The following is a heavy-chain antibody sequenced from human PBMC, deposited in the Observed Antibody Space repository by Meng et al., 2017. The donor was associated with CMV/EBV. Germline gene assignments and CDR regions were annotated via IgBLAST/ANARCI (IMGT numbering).Heavy chain of an antibody. V-gene: IGHV5-51*01. CDR3: ARSFRFGHSSPTGCYYYGMDV. D-gene: IGHD6-13*01. CDR1: GYSFTSYW. CDR2: IYPGDSDT. Sequence: GESLKISCKGSGYSFTSYWIGWVRQMPGKGLEWMGIIYPGDSDTRYSPSFQGQVTISADKSISTAYLQWSSLKASDTAMYYCARSFRFGHSSPTGCYYYGMDVWGQGTTVTVSS. J-gene: IGHJ6*02.